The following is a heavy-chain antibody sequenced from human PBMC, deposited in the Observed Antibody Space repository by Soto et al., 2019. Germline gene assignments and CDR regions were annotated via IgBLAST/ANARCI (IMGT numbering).Heavy chain of an antibody. D-gene: IGHD3-10*01. CDR3: ARGLKFTTPLVRGVNPYYYYYMDV. CDR1: GYTFSSYD. CDR2: MNPNSGDT. Sequence: QVQLVQSGAEVKKPGASVKVSCKASGYTFSSYDINWVRQATGQGLEWMGWMNPNSGDTNYPQKFQGRVTMTRNTSIATAYMDLSSLRSEDTAVYYCARGLKFTTPLVRGVNPYYYYYMDVWGEGTTVTVSS. J-gene: IGHJ6*03. V-gene: IGHV1-8*01.